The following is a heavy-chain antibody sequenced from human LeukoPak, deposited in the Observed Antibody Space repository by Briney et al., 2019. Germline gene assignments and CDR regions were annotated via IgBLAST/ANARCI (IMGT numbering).Heavy chain of an antibody. CDR1: GFTFSNVW. V-gene: IGHV3-15*01. Sequence: GGSLRLSCAASGFTFSNVWMSWVRQAPGKGLEWVGRIKSKTDGGTTEYAAPVKGRFTVSRDDSKNTLYLQMNSLKTEDTAVYYCTTLPYCGSTSCSRVFDYWGQGTLVTVSS. J-gene: IGHJ4*02. CDR3: TTLPYCGSTSCSRVFDY. D-gene: IGHD2-2*01. CDR2: IKSKTDGGTT.